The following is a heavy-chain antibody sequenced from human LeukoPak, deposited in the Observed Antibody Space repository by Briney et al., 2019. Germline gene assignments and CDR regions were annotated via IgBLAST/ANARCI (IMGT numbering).Heavy chain of an antibody. CDR1: GYTFTSYG. CDR3: ARFSWHYYFDY. CDR2: ISAYNGNT. V-gene: IGHV1-18*01. D-gene: IGHD6-13*01. J-gene: IGHJ4*02. Sequence: ASVKVSCKASGYTFTSYGISWVRQAPGQGLEWMGWISAYNGNTNYEQKLQDRVTMTTDTSTSTAYMELRSLRSDDTAVYYCARFSWHYYFDYWGQGTLVTVSS.